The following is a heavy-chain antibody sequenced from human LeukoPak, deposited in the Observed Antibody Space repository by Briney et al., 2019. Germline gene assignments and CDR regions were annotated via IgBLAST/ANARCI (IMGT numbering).Heavy chain of an antibody. J-gene: IGHJ4*02. CDR2: ISHKGNT. CDR3: ARLYEGKRPPDY. Sequence: SETLSLTCTVSGGSIISTTYYWGWIRQPPGKGLEWFGSISHKGNTYYNPSLRSRVTISVDTSKNQLSLRLGSVTAADTGVYYCARLYEGKRPPDYWGQGTLVAVSS. V-gene: IGHV4-39*01. D-gene: IGHD2-8*01. CDR1: GGSIISTTYY.